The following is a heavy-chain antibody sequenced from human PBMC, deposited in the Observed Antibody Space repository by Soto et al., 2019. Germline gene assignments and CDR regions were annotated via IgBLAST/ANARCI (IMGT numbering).Heavy chain of an antibody. D-gene: IGHD6-13*01. CDR3: ARGKGTGSSSRWRTNWFDP. CDR2: IIPIFGTA. Sequence: ASVKVSCKASGGTFSSYAISWVRQAPGQGLEWMGGIIPIFGTANYAQKFQGRVTITADESTSTAYMELSSLRSEDTAVYYCARGKGTGSSSRWRTNWFDPWGQGTLVTVSS. V-gene: IGHV1-69*13. J-gene: IGHJ5*02. CDR1: GGTFSSYA.